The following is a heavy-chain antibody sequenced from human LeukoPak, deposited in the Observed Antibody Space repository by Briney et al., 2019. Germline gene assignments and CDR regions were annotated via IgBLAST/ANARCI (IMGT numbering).Heavy chain of an antibody. D-gene: IGHD3-3*01. V-gene: IGHV4-39*01. CDR1: GGSISSSSYY. J-gene: IGHJ6*02. CDR3: ASGQPLYDFWSGCHYVYGMDV. Sequence: SETLSLTCTVSGGSISSSSYYWGWIRQPPGKGLEWIGSIYYSGSTYYNPSLKSRVTISIDTSKNQFSLKLSSVTAADTAVYYCASGQPLYDFWSGCHYVYGMDVWGQGTTVTVSS. CDR2: IYYSGST.